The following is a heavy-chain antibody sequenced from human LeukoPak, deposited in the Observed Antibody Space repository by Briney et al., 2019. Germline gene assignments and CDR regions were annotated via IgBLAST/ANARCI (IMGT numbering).Heavy chain of an antibody. J-gene: IGHJ4*02. V-gene: IGHV4-34*01. Sequence: SETLSLTCAVYGGSFSGYYWSWIRQPPGKGLEWIGEINHSGSTNYNPSLKSRVTVSVDTSKNQFSLKLSSVTAADTAVYYCARMDSSGWYASYFDYWGQGTLVTVSS. D-gene: IGHD6-19*01. CDR1: GGSFSGYY. CDR2: INHSGST. CDR3: ARMDSSGWYASYFDY.